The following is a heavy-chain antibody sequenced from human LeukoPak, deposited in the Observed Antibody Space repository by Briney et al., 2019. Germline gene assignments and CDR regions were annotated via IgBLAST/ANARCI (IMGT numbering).Heavy chain of an antibody. CDR1: GYTFTSYY. CDR3: AVAYDGAEGYFDL. CDR2: VSPALVIS. Sequence: GASVKVSCKASGYTFTSYYITWVRQAPGQGLEWMGRVSPALVISYYAQKFQGRLTISADTSTTTAYMELTSLRPEDTAVYYCAVAYDGAEGYFDLWGRGTLVTVSS. J-gene: IGHJ2*01. V-gene: IGHV1-69*02. D-gene: IGHD3-22*01.